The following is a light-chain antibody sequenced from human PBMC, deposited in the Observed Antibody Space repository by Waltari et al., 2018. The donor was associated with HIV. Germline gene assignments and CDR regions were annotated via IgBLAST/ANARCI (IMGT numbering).Light chain of an antibody. CDR2: QDN. CDR1: KLGDDS. J-gene: IGLJ1*01. Sequence: SYELTQPPSVSVSPGQTAIITCSGAKLGDDSAYWYQQRPGQSPVLVIYQDNKRPSGIPERFSGSSSGNTATLTISGTQAMNEADYYCQAWDNSAAVFGTGTKLTVL. V-gene: IGLV3-1*01. CDR3: QAWDNSAAV.